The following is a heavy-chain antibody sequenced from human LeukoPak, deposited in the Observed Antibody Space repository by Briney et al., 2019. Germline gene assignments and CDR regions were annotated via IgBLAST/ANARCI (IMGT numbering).Heavy chain of an antibody. Sequence: ASVKVSCKASGGTFSNNAISWVRQATEQGLEWMGWMNPNSGNTGYAQKFQGRVTITRNTSISTAYMELSSLRSEDTAVYYCARGPWDSSSSGWGQGTLVTVSS. D-gene: IGHD6-6*01. CDR2: MNPNSGNT. CDR1: GGTFSNNA. V-gene: IGHV1-8*03. J-gene: IGHJ4*02. CDR3: ARGPWDSSSSG.